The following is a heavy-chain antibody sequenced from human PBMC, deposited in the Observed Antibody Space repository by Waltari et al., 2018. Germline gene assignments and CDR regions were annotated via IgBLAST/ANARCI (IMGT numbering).Heavy chain of an antibody. D-gene: IGHD6-19*01. J-gene: IGHJ4*02. CDR1: GGSISSYY. CDR2: IYSSGST. CDR3: ARDWAAVADYYFDY. Sequence: QVQLQESGPGLVKPSETLSLTCTVSGGSISSYYWSWIRQPAGKGLEWNGRIYSSGSTNYNPSLRSRVTMSVDTSKNQFSLKLNSVTAADTAVYYCARDWAAVADYYFDYWGQGTLVTVSS. V-gene: IGHV4-4*07.